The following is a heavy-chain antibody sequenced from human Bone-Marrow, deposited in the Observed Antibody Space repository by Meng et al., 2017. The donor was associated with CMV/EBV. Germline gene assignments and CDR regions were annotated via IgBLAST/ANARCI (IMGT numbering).Heavy chain of an antibody. D-gene: IGHD3-22*01. J-gene: IGHJ6*02. V-gene: IGHV1-46*01. CDR2: INPSGGST. CDR1: GYTFTSYY. CDR3: ATNPFSRYPYYYYGMDV. Sequence: ASVKVSCKASGYTFTSYYMHWVRQAPGQGLEWMGIINPSGGSTSYAQKFQERVTITRDMSTGTAYMELRSLRSEDTAVYYCATNPFSRYPYYYYGMDVWGQGTTVTVSS.